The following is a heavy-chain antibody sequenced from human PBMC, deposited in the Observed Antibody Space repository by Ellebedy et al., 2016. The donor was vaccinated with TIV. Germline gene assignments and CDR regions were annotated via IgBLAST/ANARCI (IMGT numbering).Heavy chain of an antibody. CDR3: ARVVGATTPRDFDY. V-gene: IGHV1-18*01. CDR2: ISAYNGNT. CDR1: GYTFTSYG. Sequence: ASVKVSXXASGYTFTSYGISWVRQAPGQGLEWMGWISAYNGNTNYAQKLQGRVTMTTDTSTSTAYMELRSLRSDDTAVYYCARVVGATTPRDFDYWGQGTLVTVSS. D-gene: IGHD1-26*01. J-gene: IGHJ4*02.